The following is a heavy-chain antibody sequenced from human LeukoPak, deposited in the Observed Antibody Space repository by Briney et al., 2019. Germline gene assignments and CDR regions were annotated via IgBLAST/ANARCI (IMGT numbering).Heavy chain of an antibody. CDR2: ISYDGSNK. CDR3: ARDRSGGMALDI. Sequence: GGSLRLSCAASGFTFSSYAMHWVRQAPGKGLEWVAVISYDGSNKYYADSVKGRFTISRDNSKNTLYLQMNSLRAEDTAVYYCARDRSGGMALDIWGQGTMVTVSS. CDR1: GFTFSSYA. D-gene: IGHD2-15*01. V-gene: IGHV3-30-3*01. J-gene: IGHJ3*02.